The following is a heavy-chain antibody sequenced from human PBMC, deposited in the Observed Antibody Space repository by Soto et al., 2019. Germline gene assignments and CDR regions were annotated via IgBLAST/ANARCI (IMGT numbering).Heavy chain of an antibody. CDR1: GYTFTSYY. CDR2: INPSGGST. V-gene: IGHV1-46*01. Sequence: ASVKVSCKASGYTFTSYYMHWVRQAPGQGLEWMGIINPSGGSTSYAQKFQGRVTMTRDTSTSTVYMELSSLRSEDTAVYYCARSDDSSGYPQQGLDIWGQGTMVTVSS. J-gene: IGHJ3*02. CDR3: ARSDDSSGYPQQGLDI. D-gene: IGHD3-22*01.